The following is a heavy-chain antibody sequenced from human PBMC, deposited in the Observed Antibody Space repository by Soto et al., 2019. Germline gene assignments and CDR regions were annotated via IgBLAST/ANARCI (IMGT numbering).Heavy chain of an antibody. D-gene: IGHD3-10*01. CDR3: ARDADGSGSYYYYYDYKDV. CDR2: ISSSGSTI. J-gene: IGHJ6*03. Sequence: GSLRLSCAASGFTFSDYYMSWIRQAPGKGLEWVSYISSSGSTIYYADSVKGRFTISRDNAKNSLYLQMNSLRAEDTAVYYCARDADGSGSYYYYYDYKDVWGKVTTVTVSS. CDR1: GFTFSDYY. V-gene: IGHV3-11*01.